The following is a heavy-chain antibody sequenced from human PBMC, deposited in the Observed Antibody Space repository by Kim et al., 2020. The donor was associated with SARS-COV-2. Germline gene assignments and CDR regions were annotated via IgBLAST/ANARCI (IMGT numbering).Heavy chain of an antibody. Sequence: TYYNPSLKGRVTISVDTSKKQFSLRLSCVTAADAAVYYCARHLRNWYFDLWGRGTLVTVSS. V-gene: IGHV4-39*01. CDR2: T. J-gene: IGHJ2*01. CDR3: ARHLRNWYFDL.